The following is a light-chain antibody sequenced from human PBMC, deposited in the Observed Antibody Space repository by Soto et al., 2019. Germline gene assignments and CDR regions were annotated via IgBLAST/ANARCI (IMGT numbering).Light chain of an antibody. CDR3: CSYAGSRWV. CDR2: EVN. CDR1: SDDIGNFNL. V-gene: IGLV2-23*02. J-gene: IGLJ3*02. Sequence: QSALTQPASVSGSPGQSITFSCTGSSDDIGNFNLVSWYQQYPGKAPKLILYEVNKRPLGVSDRFSGSKSGNTASLTISGLQAEDEADYHCCSYAGSRWVFCGGT.